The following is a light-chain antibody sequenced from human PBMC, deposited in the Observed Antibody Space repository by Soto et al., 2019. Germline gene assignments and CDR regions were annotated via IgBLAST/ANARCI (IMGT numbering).Light chain of an antibody. CDR1: SSNIETNT. V-gene: IGLV1-44*01. J-gene: IGLJ2*01. CDR3: AAWDDSLSAVV. CDR2: NNN. Sequence: QSVLTQPPSASGTPGQRVTISCSGSSSNIETNTVDWYQHLPGTAPKVLIFNNNQRPSGVPDRFSGSKSGTSASLAISGLRSEDEADYYCAAWDDSLSAVVFGGGTKLTVL.